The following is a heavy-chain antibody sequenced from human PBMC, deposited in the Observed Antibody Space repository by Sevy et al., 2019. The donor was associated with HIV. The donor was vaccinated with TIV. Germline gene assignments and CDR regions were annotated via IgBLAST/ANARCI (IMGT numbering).Heavy chain of an antibody. CDR2: ISTGGGST. CDR1: GFTFSSYA. J-gene: IGHJ4*02. D-gene: IGHD3-16*01. Sequence: GGSLRLSCAASGFTFSSYAMSWVRQSPGKGLEWVSTISTGGGSTYYADSVKGRFTTSRDNSKNTLYLQMNSLRAEDTAVYYCAKGGGRDVDYWGQGTLVTVSS. V-gene: IGHV3-23*01. CDR3: AKGGGRDVDY.